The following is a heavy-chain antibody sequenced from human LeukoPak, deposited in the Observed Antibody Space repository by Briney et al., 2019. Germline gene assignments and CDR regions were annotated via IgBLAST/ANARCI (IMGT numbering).Heavy chain of an antibody. J-gene: IGHJ5*02. V-gene: IGHV1-69*05. D-gene: IGHD3-16*02. Sequence: GASVKVSCRASGGTFSSYAISWVRQAPGQGLEWMGGIIPIFGTANYAQKFQGRVTITTDESTSTAYMELSSLRSEDTAVYYCARDSRGITFGGVIVSNWFDPWGQGTLVTVSS. CDR3: ARDSRGITFGGVIVSNWFDP. CDR2: IIPIFGTA. CDR1: GGTFSSYA.